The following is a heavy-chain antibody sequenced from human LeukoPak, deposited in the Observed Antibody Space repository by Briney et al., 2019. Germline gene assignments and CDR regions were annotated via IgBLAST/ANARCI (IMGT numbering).Heavy chain of an antibody. CDR2: IRYDGSNK. V-gene: IGHV3-30*02. J-gene: IGHJ4*02. CDR3: AKDGSGMATIREGYFDY. Sequence: PGGSLRLSCAASGFTFSSYGMHWVRQAPGKGLEWVAFIRYDGSNKYYADSVKGRFTISRDNSKNTLYLQMNSLRPEDTAVYYCAKDGSGMATIREGYFDYWGQGTLVTVSS. D-gene: IGHD5-24*01. CDR1: GFTFSSYG.